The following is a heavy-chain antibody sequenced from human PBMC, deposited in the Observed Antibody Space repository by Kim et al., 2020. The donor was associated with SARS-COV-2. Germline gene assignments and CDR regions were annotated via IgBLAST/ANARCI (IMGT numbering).Heavy chain of an antibody. CDR3: VRHLHGGGHDY. J-gene: IGHJ4*02. D-gene: IGHD3-16*01. V-gene: IGHV4-39*01. CDR2: T. Sequence: TGYNPSLNGRATISVDASNNQFSLKVNSVTAAETAVYYCVRHLHGGGHDYWGQGTLVTVSS.